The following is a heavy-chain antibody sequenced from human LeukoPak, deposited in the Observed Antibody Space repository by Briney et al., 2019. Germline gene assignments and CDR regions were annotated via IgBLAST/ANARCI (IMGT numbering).Heavy chain of an antibody. Sequence: SETLSLTCTVSGGPIISHYWTWIRQSPVKGLEWIGDISNGGSTSYNPSLKSRVTISIDTSKNQFSLKLSSVTAADTAVYYCGRDALVGYLSFYYMDVWGRGTTVTVSS. CDR2: ISNGGST. CDR3: GRDALVGYLSFYYMDV. J-gene: IGHJ6*03. D-gene: IGHD2-15*01. CDR1: GGPIISHY. V-gene: IGHV4-59*11.